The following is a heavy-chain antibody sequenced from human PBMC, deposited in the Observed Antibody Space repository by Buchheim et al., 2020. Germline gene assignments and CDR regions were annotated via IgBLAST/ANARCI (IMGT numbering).Heavy chain of an antibody. V-gene: IGHV3-7*01. CDR2: IKQDGSEK. J-gene: IGHJ4*02. CDR3: ARVRYCGGDCYSLPDFDY. D-gene: IGHD2-21*02. CDR1: GFTFSSYA. Sequence: EVQLLESGGGLVQPGGSLRLSCAASGFTFSSYAMSWVRQAPGKGLEWVANIKQDGSEKYYVDSVKGRFTISRDNAKNSLYLQMNSLRAGDTAVYYCARVRYCGGDCYSLPDFDYWGQGTL.